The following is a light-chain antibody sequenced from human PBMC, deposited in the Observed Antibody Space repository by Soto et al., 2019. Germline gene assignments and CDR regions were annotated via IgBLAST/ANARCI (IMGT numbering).Light chain of an antibody. J-gene: IGKJ4*01. CDR2: DAS. CDR3: QQRGS. V-gene: IGKV3-11*01. CDR1: QSVSSY. Sequence: ILMTHSPATLSLSSGEMATLSCRASQSVSSYLAWYQQKPGQAPRLLIYDASNRATGIPARFSGSGSGTDFTLTISSLESDDFAVYYCQQRGSFGGGTKVDIK.